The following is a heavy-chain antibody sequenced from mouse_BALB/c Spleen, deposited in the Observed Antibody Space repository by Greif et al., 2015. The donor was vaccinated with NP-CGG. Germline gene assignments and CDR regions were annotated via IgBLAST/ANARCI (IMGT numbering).Heavy chain of an antibody. CDR1: GFSLTSYG. CDR3: ARDGLRLRAAY. V-gene: IGHV2-9*02. D-gene: IGHD1-2*01. CDR2: IWAGGST. Sequence: VKLQESGPGLVAPSQSLSITCTVSGFSLTSYGVHWVRQPPGKGLEWLGVIWAGGSTNYNSALMSRLSISKDNSKSQVFLKMNSLQTDDTAMYYCARDGLRLRAAYWGQGTLVTVSA. J-gene: IGHJ3*01.